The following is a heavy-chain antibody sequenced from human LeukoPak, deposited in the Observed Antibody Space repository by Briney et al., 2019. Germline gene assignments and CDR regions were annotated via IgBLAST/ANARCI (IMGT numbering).Heavy chain of an antibody. D-gene: IGHD2-2*01. Sequence: ASVKVSCKASGYTFTSYYMHWVRQAPGHGLEWIGIIKPSGGSTSYAQKFQGRVTMTRDTHTTTVYMELSSLRSEDTAVYYCARVGGYCSSPSCPLGPDYWGQGTLVTVSS. CDR3: ARVGGYCSSPSCPLGPDY. V-gene: IGHV1-46*01. J-gene: IGHJ4*02. CDR2: IKPSGGST. CDR1: GYTFTSYY.